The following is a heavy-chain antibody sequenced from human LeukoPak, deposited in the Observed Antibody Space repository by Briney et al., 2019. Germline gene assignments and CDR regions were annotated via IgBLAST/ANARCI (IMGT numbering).Heavy chain of an antibody. CDR3: AGDIYDSSGYGFDY. D-gene: IGHD3-22*01. J-gene: IGHJ4*02. CDR2: IYYSGST. CDR1: GGSISSYY. V-gene: IGHV4-59*01. Sequence: SETLSLTCTVSGGSISSYYWSWIRQPPGKGLEWIGYIYYSGSTNYNPSLKSRVTISVDTSKNQFSLKLSSVTAADTAVYYCAGDIYDSSGYGFDYWGQGTLVTVSS.